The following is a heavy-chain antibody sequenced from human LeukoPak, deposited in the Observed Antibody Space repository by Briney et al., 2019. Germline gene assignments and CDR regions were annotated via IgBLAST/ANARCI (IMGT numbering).Heavy chain of an antibody. CDR3: ARDPRDYGGY. D-gene: IGHD4-23*01. Sequence: SVKVSCKASGGAFSSYAISWVRQAPGQGLEWMGRIIPILGIANYAQKFQGRVTITADKSTSTAYMELSSLRSEDTAVYYCARDPRDYGGYWGQGTLVTVSS. CDR1: GGAFSSYA. CDR2: IIPILGIA. J-gene: IGHJ4*02. V-gene: IGHV1-69*04.